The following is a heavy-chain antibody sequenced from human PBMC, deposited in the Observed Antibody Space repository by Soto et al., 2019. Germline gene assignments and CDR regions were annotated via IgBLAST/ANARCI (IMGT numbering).Heavy chain of an antibody. D-gene: IGHD3-22*01. CDR2: SRDKPQGYST. Sequence: GGSLRLSCAGSGFTLSDRYIDWVRQAPGKGLEWVGRSRDKPQGYSTAYAASVKGRFTTSRDESKNSAYLQMNSLKTEDTAVYYCVRATYFSDSSGYTRCLDYWGQGTLVTVSS. CDR3: VRATYFSDSSGYTRCLDY. CDR1: GFTLSDRY. V-gene: IGHV3-72*01. J-gene: IGHJ4*02.